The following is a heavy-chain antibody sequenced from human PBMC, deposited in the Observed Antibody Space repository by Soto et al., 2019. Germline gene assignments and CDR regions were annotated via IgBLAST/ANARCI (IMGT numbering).Heavy chain of an antibody. CDR1: GYTFTSYA. D-gene: IGHD6-19*01. V-gene: IGHV1-3*01. J-gene: IGHJ2*01. CDR3: ARDRSGWRANWYFDL. Sequence: QVQLVQSGAEVKKPGASAKVSCKASGYTFTSYAMHWVRQAPGQRLEWMGWINAGNGNTKYSQKFQGRVTITRDTSASTAYMELSSLRSEDTAVYYCARDRSGWRANWYFDLWGRGTLVTVSS. CDR2: INAGNGNT.